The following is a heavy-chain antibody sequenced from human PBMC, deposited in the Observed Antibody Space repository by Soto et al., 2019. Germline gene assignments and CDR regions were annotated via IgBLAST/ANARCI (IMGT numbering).Heavy chain of an antibody. J-gene: IGHJ6*02. Sequence: ASVKVSCKASGYTFSDYPIHWVRQVPGQRLEWMGCINGGNGRTRYSQNFQGRVTFTRDTSANTAYMEVASLRFGDTAVYYCARDRGGRVPGASFYFSGMDVWGQGSTVTV. CDR2: INGGNGRT. V-gene: IGHV1-3*01. CDR3: ARDRGGRVPGASFYFSGMDV. CDR1: GYTFSDYP. D-gene: IGHD3-10*01.